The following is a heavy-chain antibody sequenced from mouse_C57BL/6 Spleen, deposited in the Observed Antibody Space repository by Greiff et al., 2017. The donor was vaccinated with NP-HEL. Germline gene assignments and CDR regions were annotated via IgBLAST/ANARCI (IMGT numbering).Heavy chain of an antibody. D-gene: IGHD1-1*01. J-gene: IGHJ2*01. CDR1: GYAFSSYW. V-gene: IGHV1-80*01. CDR2: IYPGDGDT. Sequence: VKLMESGAELVKPGASVKISCKASGYAFSSYWMNWVKQRPGKGLEWIGQIYPGDGDTNYNGKFKGKATLTADKSSSTAYMQLSSLTSEDSAVYFCARLSSYGYFDYWGQGTTLTVSS. CDR3: ARLSSYGYFDY.